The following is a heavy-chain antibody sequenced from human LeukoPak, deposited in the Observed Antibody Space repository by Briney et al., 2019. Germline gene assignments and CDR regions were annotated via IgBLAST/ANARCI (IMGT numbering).Heavy chain of an antibody. Sequence: GGSLRLSCAASGFTFSSYAMHWVRQAPGKGLEWVAVISYDGSNKYYADSVKGRFTISRDNYKNTLYLQMNSLRAEDTAVYYCARDPGDRRYYYYYYMDVWGKGTTVTVSS. CDR1: GFTFSSYA. J-gene: IGHJ6*03. V-gene: IGHV3-30*01. CDR2: ISYDGSNK. CDR3: ARDPGDRRYYYYYYMDV.